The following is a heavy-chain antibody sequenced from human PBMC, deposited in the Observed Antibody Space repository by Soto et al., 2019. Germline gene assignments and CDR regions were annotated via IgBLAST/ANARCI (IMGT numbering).Heavy chain of an antibody. Sequence: PSETLSLTCTVSGGSISSGDYYWSWIRQPPGQGLEWIGYIYYSGRTFHNPSLQNRFTISLDKSKIQFSLILSSVSAADTAVYYCARDAIRGSAAMKTYWGLGTLVTVSS. V-gene: IGHV4-30-4*01. CDR3: ARDAIRGSAAMKTY. CDR1: GGSISSGDYY. J-gene: IGHJ4*02. CDR2: IYYSGRT.